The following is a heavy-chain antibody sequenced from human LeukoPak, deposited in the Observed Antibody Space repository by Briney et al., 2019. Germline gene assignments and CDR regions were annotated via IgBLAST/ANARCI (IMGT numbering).Heavy chain of an antibody. V-gene: IGHV1-69*05. J-gene: IGHJ6*02. CDR3: ARARYSSSWYSYYYYGMDV. CDR1: GGTFSSYA. CDR2: IIPIFGTA. D-gene: IGHD6-13*01. Sequence: GASVKVSCKASGGTFSSYAISWVRQAPGQGLEWMGGIIPIFGTANYAQKFQGRVTITTDESTSTAYMELSSLRSEDTAVYYCARARYSSSWYSYYYYGMDVWGQGTTVTVSS.